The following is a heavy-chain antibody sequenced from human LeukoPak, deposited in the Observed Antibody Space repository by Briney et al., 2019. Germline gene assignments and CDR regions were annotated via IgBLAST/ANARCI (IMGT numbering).Heavy chain of an antibody. CDR3: ARGLSGTNRVDY. CDR1: GGSFSGYY. Sequence: SETLSLTCAVYGGSFSGYYWSWIRQPPGKGLEWIGEINHSGSTNYNPSLKSRVTISVDTSKNQFSLKLSSVTAADTAVYCCARGLSGTNRVDYWGQGTLVTVSS. CDR2: INHSGST. V-gene: IGHV4-34*01. D-gene: IGHD2-2*01. J-gene: IGHJ4*02.